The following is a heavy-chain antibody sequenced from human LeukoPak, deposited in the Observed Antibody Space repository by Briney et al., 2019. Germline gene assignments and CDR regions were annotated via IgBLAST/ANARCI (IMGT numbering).Heavy chain of an antibody. CDR3: ARDSYYDFWSGYLRGYYFDY. D-gene: IGHD3-3*01. CDR1: GGSISSYY. Sequence: PSETLSLTCTVSGGSISSYYWSWIRQPPGKGLEWIWRIYTSGSTNYNPSLKSRVTMSVDTSKNQFSLKLSSVTAADTAVYYCARDSYYDFWSGYLRGYYFDYWGQGTLVTVSS. J-gene: IGHJ4*02. CDR2: IYTSGST. V-gene: IGHV4-4*07.